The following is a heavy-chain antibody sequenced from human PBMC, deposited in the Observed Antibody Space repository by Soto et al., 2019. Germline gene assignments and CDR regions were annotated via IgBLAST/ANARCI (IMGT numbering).Heavy chain of an antibody. D-gene: IGHD6-13*01. V-gene: IGHV1-69*02. CDR3: AATPGVYSSPSWFDP. Sequence: SVKVSCKASGGTFSSYTISWVRQAPGQGLEWMGRIIPILGIANYAQKFQGRVTITADKSTSTAYMELSSLRSEDTAVYYCAATPGVYSSPSWFDPWGQGTLVTVSS. CDR1: GGTFSSYT. CDR2: IIPILGIA. J-gene: IGHJ5*02.